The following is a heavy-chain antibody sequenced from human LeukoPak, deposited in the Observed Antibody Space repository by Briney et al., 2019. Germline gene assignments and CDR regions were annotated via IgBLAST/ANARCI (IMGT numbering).Heavy chain of an antibody. CDR2: IKQDGSEK. J-gene: IGHJ4*02. D-gene: IGHD3-3*01. Sequence: PGGSLRLSCAASRFTFSSYWMSWVPQAPGKGLKWVANIKQDGSEKYYVDSVKGRFTISRDNAKNSLYLQMNSLRAEDTAVYYCARQNYDFWSGYIVYWGQGTLVTVSS. CDR1: RFTFSSYW. CDR3: ARQNYDFWSGYIVY. V-gene: IGHV3-7*01.